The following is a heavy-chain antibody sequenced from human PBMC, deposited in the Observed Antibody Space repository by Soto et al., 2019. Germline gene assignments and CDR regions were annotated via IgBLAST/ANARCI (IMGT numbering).Heavy chain of an antibody. CDR2: SYYSGST. D-gene: IGHD5-12*01. CDR1: GGSISSGGYY. Sequence: QVQLQESGPGLVKPSQTLSLTCTVSGGSISSGGYYWSWIRQHPGKGLEWIGYSYYSGSTYYNPYLKMRVTLSVDTSKNQCSLKLSSVTAADTAVYYCARGEGDGYFFYYCYGMDVWGQGTTVTVSS. J-gene: IGHJ6*02. V-gene: IGHV4-31*03. CDR3: ARGEGDGYFFYYCYGMDV.